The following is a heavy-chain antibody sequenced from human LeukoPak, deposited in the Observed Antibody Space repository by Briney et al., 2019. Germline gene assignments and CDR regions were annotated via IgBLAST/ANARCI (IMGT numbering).Heavy chain of an antibody. CDR2: IYSGGNT. CDR1: GFTVSSNY. CDR3: TRVKANYYYYMDV. V-gene: IGHV3-53*01. Sequence: GGSLRLSCAASGFTVSSNYMSWVRQAPGKGLEWVSVIYSGGNTYYTDSVKGRFTISRDNSKNTLYLQMNSLRAEDTAVYYCTRVKANYYYYMDVWGKGTTVTVS. J-gene: IGHJ6*03.